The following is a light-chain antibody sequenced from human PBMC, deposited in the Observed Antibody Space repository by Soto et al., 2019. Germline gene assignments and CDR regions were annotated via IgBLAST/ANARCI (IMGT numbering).Light chain of an antibody. CDR3: QQYGRSPT. J-gene: IGKJ2*01. V-gene: IGKV3-11*01. CDR2: DTS. Sequence: EIVLTQSPATLSLSPGERATLSCRTSQTIRGLLNWYQQRPGQAPRLLIYDTSNRATDIPARFSGSGSGTDFILTISRLEPEDFAVYYCQQYGRSPTFGQGTKLEIK. CDR1: QTIRGL.